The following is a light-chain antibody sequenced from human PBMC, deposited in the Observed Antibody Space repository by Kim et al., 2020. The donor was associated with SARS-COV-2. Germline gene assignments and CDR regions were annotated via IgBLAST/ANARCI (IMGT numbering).Light chain of an antibody. CDR2: DNN. CDR1: NANIVNNY. V-gene: IGLV1-51*01. J-gene: IGLJ3*02. CDR3: GTWDSSLSARV. Sequence: GQRVTIPCPRTNANIVNNYVSWYQQLPGTAPKLLIYDNNKRPSGIPDRFSGSKSGTSATLGITGLQTGDEADYYCGTWDSSLSARVFGGGTQLTVL.